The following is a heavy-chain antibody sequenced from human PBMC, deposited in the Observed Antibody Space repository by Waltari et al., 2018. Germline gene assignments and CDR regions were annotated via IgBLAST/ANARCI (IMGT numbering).Heavy chain of an antibody. CDR3: AREAAYDFWSGKRNAFDI. CDR2: IIPIFGTA. D-gene: IGHD3-3*01. Sequence: QVQLVQSGAEGKKPGSSVKVSCQASGGNFSSYAISWVRQAPGPRREWMGGIIPIFGTANYAQKFQGRVTITADESTSTAYMELSSLRSEDTAVYYCAREAAYDFWSGKRNAFDIWGQGTMVTVSS. CDR1: GGNFSSYA. J-gene: IGHJ3*02. V-gene: IGHV1-69*12.